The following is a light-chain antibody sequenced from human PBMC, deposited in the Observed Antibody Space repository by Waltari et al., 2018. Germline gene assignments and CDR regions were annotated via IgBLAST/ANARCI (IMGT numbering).Light chain of an antibody. CDR3: QQSYSIPCA. CDR1: QSISTY. CDR2: AAS. Sequence: DIQMTQSLSSLSASVGDRVTITCRASQSISTYLNWYQVKPGKAPKLLISAASTLQGGVPSRFSGSGSGADFTLTISNLQPDDYATYYCQQSYSIPCAFGQGTKLEIK. V-gene: IGKV1-39*01. J-gene: IGKJ2*01.